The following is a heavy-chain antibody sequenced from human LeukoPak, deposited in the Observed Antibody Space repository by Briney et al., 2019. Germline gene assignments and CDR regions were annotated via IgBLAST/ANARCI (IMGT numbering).Heavy chain of an antibody. CDR2: IYYSGST. V-gene: IGHV4-59*01. Sequence: SETLSLTCTVSGGSISSYYWSWIRQPPGKGLEWIGFIYYSGSTNYNPSLKSRVTISVDTSKNQFSLKLSSVTAADTAVYYCAREIIAYCGGDCTLGNWFDPWGQGTLVTVSS. D-gene: IGHD2-21*02. CDR3: AREIIAYCGGDCTLGNWFDP. J-gene: IGHJ5*02. CDR1: GGSISSYY.